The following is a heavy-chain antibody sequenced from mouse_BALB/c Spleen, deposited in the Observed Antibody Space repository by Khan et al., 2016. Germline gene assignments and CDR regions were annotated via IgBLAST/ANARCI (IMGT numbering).Heavy chain of an antibody. V-gene: IGHV2-6-7*01. D-gene: IGHD1-1*02. J-gene: IGHJ4*01. CDR2: IWGDGSP. CDR1: GFSLTGYG. CDR3: ARVWGDY. Sequence: QVQLQQSGPGLVAPSQSLSITCTVSGFSLTGYGVNWVRQPPGKGLEWLGMIWGDGSPDYNSALQSRLSISKVNSKSQVFLKMNSQQTDDTARYYCARVWGDYWGQGTSVNVSS.